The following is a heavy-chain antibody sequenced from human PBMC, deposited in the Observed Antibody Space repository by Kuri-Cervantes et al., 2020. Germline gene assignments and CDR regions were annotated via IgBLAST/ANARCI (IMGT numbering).Heavy chain of an antibody. CDR2: ISSSGSTI. CDR3: ARGRRPDP. V-gene: IGHV3-11*04. CDR1: GFTFSDYY. Sequence: GESLKISCAASGFTFSDYYMSWIRQAPGKGLEWVSYISSSGSTIYYAVSVKGRFTISRDNAKNSLYLQMNSLRVENTALYFCARGRRPDPWGQGTLVTVSS. J-gene: IGHJ5*02.